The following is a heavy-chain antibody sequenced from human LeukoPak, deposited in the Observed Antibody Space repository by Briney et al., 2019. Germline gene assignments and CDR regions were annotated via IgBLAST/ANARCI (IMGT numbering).Heavy chain of an antibody. V-gene: IGHV1-2*06. CDR2: TNPNSGGT. CDR1: GYTFTGYY. CDR3: ARGAQERRGMDV. Sequence: ASVKVSCKASGYTFTGYYMHLVRQAPGQGLEWMGRTNPNSGGTNYAQKFQGRVTMTRDSSISTAYMELSRLRSDDTAVYCCARGAQERRGMDVWGQGTPVTVSS. J-gene: IGHJ6*02.